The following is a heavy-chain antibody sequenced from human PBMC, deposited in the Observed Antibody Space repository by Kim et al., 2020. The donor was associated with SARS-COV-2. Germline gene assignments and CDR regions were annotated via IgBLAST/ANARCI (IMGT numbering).Heavy chain of an antibody. J-gene: IGHJ4*02. D-gene: IGHD1-26*01. CDR2: IWYDGSNK. CDR1: GFTFSSYG. Sequence: GGSLRLSCAASGFTFSSYGMHWVRQAPGKGLEWVAVIWYDGSNKYYADSVKGRFTISRDNSKNTLYLQMNSLRAEDTAVYYCARATMGAPTREFDYWGQGTLVTVSS. CDR3: ARATMGAPTREFDY. V-gene: IGHV3-33*01.